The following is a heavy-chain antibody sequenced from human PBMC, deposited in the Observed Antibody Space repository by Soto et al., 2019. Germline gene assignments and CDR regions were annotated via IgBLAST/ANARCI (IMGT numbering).Heavy chain of an antibody. CDR2: IWYDGSNK. Sequence: QVQLVESGGGVVQPGRSLRLSCAASGFSFSTYGMHWVRQAPGKGLEWVAVIWYDGSNKYYADSVKGRFTISRDNSKNTLYLQMNSLRVEDTAVYYCERDGYYGDHDPGFDYWGQGALVTVSS. D-gene: IGHD4-17*01. CDR1: GFSFSTYG. J-gene: IGHJ4*02. V-gene: IGHV3-33*01. CDR3: ERDGYYGDHDPGFDY.